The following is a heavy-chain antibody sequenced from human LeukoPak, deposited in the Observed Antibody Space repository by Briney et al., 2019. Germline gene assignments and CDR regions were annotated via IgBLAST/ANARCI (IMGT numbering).Heavy chain of an antibody. CDR2: ISGSGGET. D-gene: IGHD3-16*01. V-gene: IGHV3-23*01. CDR1: RFTFRNYA. CDR3: AKELGDDYFDY. Sequence: GGSLRLSCAASRFTFRNYAMNWVRQAPGKGLEWVSQISGSGGETYYADSVKGRFTISRDNSKNTLYLQMNSLRAEDTAVYYCAKELGDDYFDYWGQGTLVTVSS. J-gene: IGHJ4*02.